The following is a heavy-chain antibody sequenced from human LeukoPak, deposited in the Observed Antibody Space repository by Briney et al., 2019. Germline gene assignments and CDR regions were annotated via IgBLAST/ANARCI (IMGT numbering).Heavy chain of an antibody. V-gene: IGHV1-2*02. Sequence: ASVKVSCKASGYTFTGYYMHWVRQAPGQGLEWMGWINPNSGGTNYAQKFQGRVTMTRDTSISTAYMELSRLRSDDTAVYYCARGDASYSSSWSPTADPWGQGTLVTVSS. J-gene: IGHJ5*02. CDR1: GYTFTGYY. D-gene: IGHD6-13*01. CDR3: ARGDASYSSSWSPTADP. CDR2: INPNSGGT.